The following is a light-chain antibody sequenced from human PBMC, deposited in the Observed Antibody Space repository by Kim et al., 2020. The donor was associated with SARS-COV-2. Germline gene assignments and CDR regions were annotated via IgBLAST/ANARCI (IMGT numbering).Light chain of an antibody. CDR3: QSYLSGSVV. CDR2: GNS. J-gene: IGLJ2*01. V-gene: IGLV1-40*01. CDR1: SSNIGAGYD. Sequence: QSVLTQPPSVSGAPGQRVTISCTGSSSNIGAGYDVHWYQQLPGTAPKLLIYGNSNRPSGVPDRFSGSKSGTSASLAITGLQAEDEAEYYCQSYLSGSVVFGGGTQLTVL.